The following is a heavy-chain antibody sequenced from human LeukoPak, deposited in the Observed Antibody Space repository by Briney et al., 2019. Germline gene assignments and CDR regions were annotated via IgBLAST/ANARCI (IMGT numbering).Heavy chain of an antibody. CDR3: VKDRDVVVPAASLLY. V-gene: IGHV3-30-3*01. CDR1: GFTFSSYA. Sequence: GRSLRLSCAASGFTFSSYAMHWVRQAPGKGLEWVAVISYDGSNKYYADSVKGRFTISRDNSKNTMYPQMNSLRAEDTAVYYCVKDRDVVVPAASLLYWGQGTLVTVSS. CDR2: ISYDGSNK. J-gene: IGHJ4*02. D-gene: IGHD2-2*01.